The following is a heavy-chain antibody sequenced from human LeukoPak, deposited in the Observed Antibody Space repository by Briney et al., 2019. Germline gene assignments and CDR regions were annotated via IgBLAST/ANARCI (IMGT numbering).Heavy chain of an antibody. V-gene: IGHV4-59*12. CDR2: IYYSGST. Sequence: SETLSLTCTVSGGSISSYYWSWIRQPPGKGLEWIGYIYYSGSTNYNPSLKSRVTISVDTSSQQFSLNLKSVTAADTAVYFCASGAWAARLNSWAQGALVIVSS. CDR1: GGSISSYY. D-gene: IGHD4-23*01. CDR3: ASGAWAARLNS. J-gene: IGHJ4*02.